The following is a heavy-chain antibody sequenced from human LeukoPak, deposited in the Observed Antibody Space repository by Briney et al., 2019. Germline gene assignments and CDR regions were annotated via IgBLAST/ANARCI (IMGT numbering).Heavy chain of an antibody. J-gene: IGHJ4*02. V-gene: IGHV1-69*13. D-gene: IGHD1-26*01. CDR2: IFPLFETT. CDR3: ARGRESHGHYFHF. CDR1: GGTFNNYD. Sequence: SVKVLCKASGGTFNNYDINWVRHAPGQGLEWMGGIFPLFETTNYAEGFKGRVTITAHDSTSTAYMELNSLRTEDTAVYYCARGRESHGHYFHFWGQGTLVTVSS.